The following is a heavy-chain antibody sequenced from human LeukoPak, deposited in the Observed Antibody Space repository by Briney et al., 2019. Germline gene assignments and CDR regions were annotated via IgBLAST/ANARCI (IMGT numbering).Heavy chain of an antibody. CDR2: ISGSGSST. CDR1: GFTFSSYA. D-gene: IGHD6-6*01. V-gene: IGHV3-23*01. CDR3: AKGARPGDYYYMDV. Sequence: PGGSLRLSCAASGFTFSSYAMSWARQAPGEGLQWVSGISGSGSSTYYADSVRGRFTISIDNSSNTLFLQINSLRADDTALYYCAKGARPGDYYYMDVWGKGTTVTVSS. J-gene: IGHJ6*03.